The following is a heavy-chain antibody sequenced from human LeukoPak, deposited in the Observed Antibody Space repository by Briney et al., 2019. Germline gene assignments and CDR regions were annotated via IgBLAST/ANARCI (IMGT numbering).Heavy chain of an antibody. J-gene: IGHJ4*02. CDR2: IKQDGSEK. D-gene: IGHD3-3*01. V-gene: IGHV3-7*03. CDR3: AKSGVLRFLEWLLYFDY. Sequence: GGSLRLSCAASGFTFSSYWMSWVRQAPGKGLEWVANIKQDGSEKYYVDSVKGRFTISRDNSKNTLYLQMNSLRAEDTAVYYCAKSGVLRFLEWLLYFDYWGQGTLVTVSS. CDR1: GFTFSSYW.